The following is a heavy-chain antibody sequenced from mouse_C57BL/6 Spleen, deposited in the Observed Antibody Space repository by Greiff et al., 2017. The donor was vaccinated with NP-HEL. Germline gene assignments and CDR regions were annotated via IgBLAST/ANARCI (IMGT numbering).Heavy chain of an antibody. CDR3: ASGGGAY. Sequence: DVQLQESGPGLVKPSQSLSLTCSVTGYSITSGYYWNWIRQFPGNKLEWMGYISYDGSNNYNPSLKNRISITRDTSTNQFFLKLNSVTTEDTATYYCASGGGAYWGQGTTLTVSS. J-gene: IGHJ2*01. CDR1: GYSITSGYY. CDR2: ISYDGSN. V-gene: IGHV3-6*01.